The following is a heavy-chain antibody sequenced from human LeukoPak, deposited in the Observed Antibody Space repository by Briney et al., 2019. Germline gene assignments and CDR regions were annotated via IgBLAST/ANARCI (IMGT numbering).Heavy chain of an antibody. CDR2: ISSSSSYI. V-gene: IGHV3-21*01. CDR3: AYGDYEIGDGLVDY. CDR1: GFTFSSCS. D-gene: IGHD4-17*01. Sequence: GGSLRLSCAASGFTFSSCSMNWVRQAPGKGLEWVSSISSSSSYIYYADSVKGRFTISRDNAKNSLYLQMNSLRAEDTAVYYCAYGDYEIGDGLVDYWGQGTLVTVSS. J-gene: IGHJ4*02.